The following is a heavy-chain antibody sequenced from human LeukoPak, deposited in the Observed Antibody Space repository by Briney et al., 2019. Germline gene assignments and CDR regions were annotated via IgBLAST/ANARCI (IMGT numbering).Heavy chain of an antibody. CDR1: GYSISSGYY. V-gene: IGHV4-38-2*02. J-gene: IGHJ4*02. Sequence: SETLSLTCTVSGYSISSGYYWGWVRPPPGKGLEWVGSIYHSGSTYYNPSLKSRVTISVDTSKNQFSLKLSSVTAADTAVYYCARVRGYCSGGSCYGQHDYWGQGTLVTVSS. D-gene: IGHD2-15*01. CDR2: IYHSGST. CDR3: ARVRGYCSGGSCYGQHDY.